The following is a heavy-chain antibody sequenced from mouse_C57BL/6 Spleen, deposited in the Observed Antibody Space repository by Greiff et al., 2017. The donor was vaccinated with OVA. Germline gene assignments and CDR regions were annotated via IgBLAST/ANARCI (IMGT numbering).Heavy chain of an antibody. CDR3: ARSEYYGSSSHYFDY. Sequence: VQLQQSGPELVKPGASVKIPCKASGYTFTDYNMDWVKQSHGKSLEWIGDINPNNGGTIYNQKFKGKATLTVDKSSSTAYMELRSLTSEDTAVYDCARSEYYGSSSHYFDYWGKGTTRTVAS. D-gene: IGHD1-1*01. J-gene: IGHJ2*01. V-gene: IGHV1-18*01. CDR2: INPNNGGT. CDR1: GYTFTDYN.